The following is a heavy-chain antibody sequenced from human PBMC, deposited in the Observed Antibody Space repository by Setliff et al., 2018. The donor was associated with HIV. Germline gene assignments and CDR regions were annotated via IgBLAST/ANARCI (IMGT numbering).Heavy chain of an antibody. Sequence: SVKVSCKASGGTFSSYAISWVRQAPGQGLEWMGGIIPILGIANYAQKFQGRVTITADKSTSTAYMALSSLRSEDTAVYYCARGSSSVNYYHYGLDVWGQGPTFTVSS. CDR1: GGTFSSYA. CDR3: ARGSSSVNYYHYGLDV. D-gene: IGHD3-10*01. J-gene: IGHJ6*02. CDR2: IIPILGIA. V-gene: IGHV1-69*10.